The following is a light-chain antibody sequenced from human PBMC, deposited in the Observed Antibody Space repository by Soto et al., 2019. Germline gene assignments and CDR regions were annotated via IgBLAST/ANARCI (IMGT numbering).Light chain of an antibody. CDR1: QTISTW. CDR2: KAS. CDR3: QQYNTSPLT. V-gene: IGKV1-5*03. Sequence: DIQMTQSPSTLSASVGDRVTVTCRASQTISTWLAWYQQKPGKAPRLLMYKASTLEDGAPSRFSGSGSGTEFNITISSLPPDDFATYYCQQYNTSPLTFGGGTTVEIK. J-gene: IGKJ4*01.